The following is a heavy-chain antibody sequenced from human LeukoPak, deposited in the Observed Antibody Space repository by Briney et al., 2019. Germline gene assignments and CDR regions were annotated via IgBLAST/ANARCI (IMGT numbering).Heavy chain of an antibody. CDR3: ARDMGLLRSDY. V-gene: IGHV2-26*01. CDR1: GFSLSNARMG. Sequence: SGPVLVQPTETLTLTCTASGFSLSNARMGVSWIRHPPAQALESLAHIFSNDEKSYSTSLKSRLTISKDTSKSQVVLTMTNMDPVDTATYYCARDMGLLRSDYWGQGTLVTVSS. CDR2: IFSNDEK. J-gene: IGHJ4*02. D-gene: IGHD2-15*01.